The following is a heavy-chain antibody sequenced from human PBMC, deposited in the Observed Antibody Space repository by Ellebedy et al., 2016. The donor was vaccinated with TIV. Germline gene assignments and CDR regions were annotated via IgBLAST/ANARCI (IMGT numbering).Heavy chain of an antibody. CDR1: GFTFSDYY. V-gene: IGHV3-11*01. J-gene: IGHJ4*02. D-gene: IGHD1-7*01. Sequence: GESLKISCAASGFTFSDYYMTWIRQAPGKGLEWVSYISRSGDVIYYADSVRGRFTISRDNAKNSLYLQMNSLRAEDTAVYYCARGGKSDDWNSLTYWGQGTLVTVSS. CDR2: ISRSGDVI. CDR3: ARGGKSDDWNSLTY.